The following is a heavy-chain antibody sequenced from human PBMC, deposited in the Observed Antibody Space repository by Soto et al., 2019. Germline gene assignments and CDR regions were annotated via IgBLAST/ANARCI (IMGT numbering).Heavy chain of an antibody. CDR2: INSDGSST. CDR3: ANIPIWGSYRYLFDYYYMDV. V-gene: IGHV3-74*01. Sequence: GGSLRLSCAASGFTFSSYWMHWVRQAPGKGLVWVSRINSDGSSTSYADSVKGRFTISRDNAKNTLYLQMNSLRAEDTAVYYCANIPIWGSYRYLFDYYYMDVWGKGTTVTVSS. CDR1: GFTFSSYW. D-gene: IGHD3-16*02. J-gene: IGHJ6*03.